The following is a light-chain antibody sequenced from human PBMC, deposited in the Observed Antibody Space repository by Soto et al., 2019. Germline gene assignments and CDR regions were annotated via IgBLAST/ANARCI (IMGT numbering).Light chain of an antibody. CDR1: SSDVGGYKY. CDR2: EVS. CDR3: SSYTSTNTLV. Sequence: QSALTQPTSVSGSPGQSITISCSGTSSDVGGYKYVSWYQQHPGKAPKLMIYEVSYRPSGVSNRFSGSKSGNTASPTISGLQAEDEADYYCSSYTSTNTLVFGTGTKVTVL. V-gene: IGLV2-14*01. J-gene: IGLJ1*01.